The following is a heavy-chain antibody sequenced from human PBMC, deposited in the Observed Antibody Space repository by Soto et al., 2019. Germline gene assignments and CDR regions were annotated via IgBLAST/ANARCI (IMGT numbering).Heavy chain of an antibody. J-gene: IGHJ6*02. CDR2: IYWDEDK. D-gene: IGHD2-15*01. CDR3: AHKGGRGAGMDV. CDR1: GFSLSSRGVG. V-gene: IGHV2-5*02. Sequence: QITLKESGPTLVKPTQTLTLTCTFSGFSLSSRGVGVGWIRQPPGKAPEWLALIYWDEDKRYSPSLTTRLTITKDTSTNEVVLTMTNMDPVDTGTYYCAHKGGRGAGMDVWGQGTTVTVSS.